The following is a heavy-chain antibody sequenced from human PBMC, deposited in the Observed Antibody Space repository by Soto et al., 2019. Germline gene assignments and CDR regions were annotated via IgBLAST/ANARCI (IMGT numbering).Heavy chain of an antibody. V-gene: IGHV3-48*01. Sequence: GGSLRLSCAASGFTFKFYGMNWVRQAPGKGLEWISYITSSTTTTIYYADSVKGRFTISRDNSKNTLYLQMNSLRAEDTAVYYCAKAACSSTSCYGAYYYYGMDVWGQGTTVTVSS. CDR1: GFTFKFYG. J-gene: IGHJ6*02. D-gene: IGHD2-2*01. CDR2: ITSSTTTTI. CDR3: AKAACSSTSCYGAYYYYGMDV.